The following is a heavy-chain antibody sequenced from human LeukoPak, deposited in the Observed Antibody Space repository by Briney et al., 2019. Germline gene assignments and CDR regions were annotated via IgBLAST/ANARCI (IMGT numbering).Heavy chain of an antibody. CDR1: GYSFTSYW. J-gene: IGHJ4*02. V-gene: IGHV5-51*01. CDR2: IYPGDSDT. Sequence: GESLKISCKGSGYSFTSYWIGWVRQMPGKGLEWMGIIYPGDSDTRYSPSFQGQVTISADKSTSTTYLQWSSLKASDTAMYYCARHLVLDYFDYWGQGTLVTVSS. CDR3: ARHLVLDYFDY.